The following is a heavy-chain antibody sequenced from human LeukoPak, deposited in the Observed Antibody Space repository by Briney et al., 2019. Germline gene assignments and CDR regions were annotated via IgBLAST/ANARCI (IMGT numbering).Heavy chain of an antibody. Sequence: SETLSLTCAVDGGSFSGYYWSWIRQPPGKGLEWIGEINHSGSTNYNPSLKSRVTISVDTSKNQFSLKLSSVTAADTAVYYCARWALKDYYFDHWGQGTLVTVSS. D-gene: IGHD3-9*01. J-gene: IGHJ4*02. CDR1: GGSFSGYY. CDR3: ARWALKDYYFDH. CDR2: INHSGST. V-gene: IGHV4-34*01.